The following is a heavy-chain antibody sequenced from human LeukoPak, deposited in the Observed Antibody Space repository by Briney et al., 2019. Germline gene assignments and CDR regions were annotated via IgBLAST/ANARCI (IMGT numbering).Heavy chain of an antibody. CDR2: IYSGGST. D-gene: IGHD6-19*01. Sequence: GGSLRPSCAASGFTVSSNYRSWVRQAPGKGLEWVSVIYSGGSTYYADSVKGRFTISRDNSKNTLYLQMNSLRAEDTAVYYCARDRYSSGWLDYWGQGTLVTVSS. CDR3: ARDRYSSGWLDY. J-gene: IGHJ4*02. V-gene: IGHV3-53*01. CDR1: GFTVSSNY.